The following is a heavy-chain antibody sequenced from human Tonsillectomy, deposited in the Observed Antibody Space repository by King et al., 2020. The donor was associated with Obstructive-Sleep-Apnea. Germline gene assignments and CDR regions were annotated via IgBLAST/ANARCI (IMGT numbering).Heavy chain of an antibody. CDR3: AKEGDGTGLSSLPIWAY. Sequence: VQLVESGGGLVQPGGSLRLSCAASGFTFSSYAMSWVRQAPGKGLEWVSAISGSGGSTNYADSVKGRFTISKDNSKNTLYRQMTSLRAGDTAVYYCAKEGDGTGLSSLPIWAYWGQGTLVTVSS. CDR2: ISGSGGST. D-gene: IGHD2/OR15-2a*01. V-gene: IGHV3-23*04. CDR1: GFTFSSYA. J-gene: IGHJ4*02.